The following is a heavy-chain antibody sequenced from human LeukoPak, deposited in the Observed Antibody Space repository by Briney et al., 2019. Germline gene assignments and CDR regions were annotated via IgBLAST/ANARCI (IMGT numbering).Heavy chain of an antibody. V-gene: IGHV4-59*11. CDR1: GGSISGHY. CDR3: ARFGVDYDMDV. J-gene: IGHJ6*02. D-gene: IGHD3-16*01. CDR2: IHYSGRA. Sequence: SETLSLTCTVSGGSISGHYWTWVRQPPGEGLEWIGQIHYSGRADYNPSLRSRITISVDTSKNQMSLKVTSVTAADTAVYYCARFGVDYDMDVWGQGTTVTVS.